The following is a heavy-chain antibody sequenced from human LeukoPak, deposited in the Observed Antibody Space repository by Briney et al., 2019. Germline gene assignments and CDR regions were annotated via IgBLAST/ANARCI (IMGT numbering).Heavy chain of an antibody. V-gene: IGHV4-61*02. Sequence: SETLSLTCTVSGGSISSGSYYWSWIRQPAGKGLEWIGRIYTSGSTNYNPSLKSRVTISVDTSKNQFSLKLSSVTAADTAVYYCARSYGGNSAVDYWGQGTLVTVSS. CDR1: GGSISSGSYY. J-gene: IGHJ4*02. D-gene: IGHD4-23*01. CDR2: IYTSGST. CDR3: ARSYGGNSAVDY.